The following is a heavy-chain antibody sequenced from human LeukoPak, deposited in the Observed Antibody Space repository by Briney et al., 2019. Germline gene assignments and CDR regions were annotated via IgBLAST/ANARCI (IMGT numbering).Heavy chain of an antibody. D-gene: IGHD4-17*01. J-gene: IGHJ6*02. CDR2: ISAYNGNT. V-gene: IGHV1-18*01. Sequence: PVASVKVSCTASGYTFTSYGISWVRQAPGQGLEWMGWISAYNGNTNYAQKLQGRVTMTTDTSTSTAYMELRSLRSDDTAVYYCAIHYGDYVGYYYYGMDVWGQGTTVTVSS. CDR1: GYTFTSYG. CDR3: AIHYGDYVGYYYYGMDV.